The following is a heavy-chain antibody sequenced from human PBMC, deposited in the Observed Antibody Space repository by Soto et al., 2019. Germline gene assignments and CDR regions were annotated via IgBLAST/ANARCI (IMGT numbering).Heavy chain of an antibody. Sequence: QVQLQESGPGLVKPSQTLSLTCTISGASISGGDWFWSWIRQPPGKGLEWLGYIYHTGSTSYSPSLKSRLLISVDTSKNQVDLQLDSVTAADTAVYFCARTVLSDFDYWGHGIRVAVSS. V-gene: IGHV4-30-4*01. CDR2: IYHTGST. D-gene: IGHD4-4*01. CDR3: ARTVLSDFDY. CDR1: GASISGGDWF. J-gene: IGHJ4*01.